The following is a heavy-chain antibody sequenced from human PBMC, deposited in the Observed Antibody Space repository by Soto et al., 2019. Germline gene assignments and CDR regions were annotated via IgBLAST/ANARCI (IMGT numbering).Heavy chain of an antibody. CDR2: IYYSGST. V-gene: IGHV4-59*01. CDR1: GGSISSYY. J-gene: IGHJ3*02. D-gene: IGHD2-2*02. Sequence: QVQLQESGPGLVKPSETLSLTCTVSGGSISSYYWSWIRQPPGKGLEWIGYIYYSGSTNYNPSLKSRVTRAVDTSKNQFSLKLSSVTAADTAIYYCARGYTSSLRYAFDSWGQGTMVTVSS. CDR3: ARGYTSSLRYAFDS.